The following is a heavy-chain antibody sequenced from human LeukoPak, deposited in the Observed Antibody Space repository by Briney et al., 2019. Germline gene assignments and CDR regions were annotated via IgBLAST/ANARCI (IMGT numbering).Heavy chain of an antibody. Sequence: GGSLRLSCAASGFTFGTYAMHWVRQAPGKGQEYVSAISSNGRITYYADSVKGRFTISRDNSKNILYLQMGSLRTEDTAVYYCARVSGWYWFDNWGQGTLVTVSS. J-gene: IGHJ4*02. V-gene: IGHV3-64*02. CDR3: ARVSGWYWFDN. CDR2: ISSNGRIT. D-gene: IGHD6-19*01. CDR1: GFTFGTYA.